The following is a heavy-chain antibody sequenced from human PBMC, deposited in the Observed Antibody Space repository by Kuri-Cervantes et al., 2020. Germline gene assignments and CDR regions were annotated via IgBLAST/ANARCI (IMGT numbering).Heavy chain of an antibody. CDR2: IKQDGSEK. CDR3: ARGIVGAQAYYYMDV. J-gene: IGHJ6*03. V-gene: IGHV3-7*01. Sequence: GGSLRLSCAASGFTFSSYWMSWVRQAPGKGLEWVANIKQDGSEKYYVDSVKGRFTISRDNAKNSLYLQMNSLRAEDTAVYYCARGIVGAQAYYYMDVWGKGTTVTVSS. CDR1: GFTFSSYW. D-gene: IGHD1-26*01.